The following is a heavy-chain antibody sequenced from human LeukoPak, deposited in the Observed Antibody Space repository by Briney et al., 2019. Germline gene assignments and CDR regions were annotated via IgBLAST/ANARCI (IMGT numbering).Heavy chain of an antibody. CDR2: IYYSGNT. V-gene: IGHV4-59*01. CDR1: GGSISSYY. CDR3: ARDIVGVTRAFGY. J-gene: IGHJ4*02. D-gene: IGHD1-26*01. Sequence: ASETLSLTYTVSGGSISSYYWSWIRQPPGKGLEWIGYIYYSGNTNYNPSLKSRVTMSVDTSKNQFSLKLSSVTAADTAVYYCARDIVGVTRAFGYWGQGTLATVSS.